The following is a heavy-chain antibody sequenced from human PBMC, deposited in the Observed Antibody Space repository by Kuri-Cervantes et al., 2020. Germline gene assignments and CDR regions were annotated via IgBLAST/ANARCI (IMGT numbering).Heavy chain of an antibody. CDR1: GGTFSSYA. J-gene: IGHJ6*03. CDR3: ARGRDWESNEFLEWLSSYYYMDV. CDR2: IIPIFGTA. D-gene: IGHD3-3*01. Sequence: KISCKASGGTFSSYAISWVRQAPGQGLEWMGGIIPIFGTANYAQKFQGRVTITADKSTSTAYMALSSLRSEDTAVYYRARGRDWESNEFLEWLSSYYYMDVGGKGPRSPSP. V-gene: IGHV1-69*06.